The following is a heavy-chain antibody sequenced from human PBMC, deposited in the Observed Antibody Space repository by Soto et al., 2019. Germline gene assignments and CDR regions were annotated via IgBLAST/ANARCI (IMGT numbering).Heavy chain of an antibody. Sequence: SETLSLTCAVYGGSFSGYYWSWIRQPPGKGLEWIGEINHSGSTNYNPSLKSRVTISVDTSKNQFSLKLSSVTAADTAVYYCARAARGGSSGYYSDYWGQGTLGTAAS. D-gene: IGHD3-22*01. CDR1: GGSFSGYY. CDR3: ARAARGGSSGYYSDY. V-gene: IGHV4-34*01. J-gene: IGHJ4*02. CDR2: INHSGST.